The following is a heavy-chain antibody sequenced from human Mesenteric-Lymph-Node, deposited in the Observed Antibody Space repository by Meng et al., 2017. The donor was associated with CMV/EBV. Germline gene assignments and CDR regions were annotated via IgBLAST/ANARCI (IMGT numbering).Heavy chain of an antibody. Sequence: GESLKISCAASGFTFSSYAMSWVRQAPGKGLEWVSVIYVDGVTKYVDSVKGRFTISRDNSKNSLYLQMNTLRAEDTAVYYCTIGRGGSLNWGQGTLVTVSS. J-gene: IGHJ4*02. V-gene: IGHV3-23*03. CDR1: GFTFSSYA. CDR2: IYVDGVT. CDR3: TIGRGGSLN. D-gene: IGHD3-10*01.